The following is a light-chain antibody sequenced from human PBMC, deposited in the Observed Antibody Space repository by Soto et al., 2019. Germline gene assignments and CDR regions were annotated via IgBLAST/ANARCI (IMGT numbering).Light chain of an antibody. CDR3: QQRSNWPGA. CDR2: GAS. J-gene: IGKJ1*01. Sequence: DIVMTQSPAPLSVSPGGRATLSCRASQSISDTLAWYQQKPGQAPRLLIYGASKRATGFPARFSGSGSGTDCTLTISSLQSEDVSVYYCQQRSNWPGALGQGTKVDIK. CDR1: QSISDT. V-gene: IGKV3-15*01.